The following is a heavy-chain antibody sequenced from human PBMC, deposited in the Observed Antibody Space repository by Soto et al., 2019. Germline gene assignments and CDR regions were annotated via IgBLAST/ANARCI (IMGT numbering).Heavy chain of an antibody. V-gene: IGHV1-18*01. CDR2: ISPHNFNT. Sequence: QVPLEQSGAEVKKPGDSVKVSCKASGYTFTHFYIAWVRQAPGQGLEWMGAISPHNFNTNFAQKFQGRVTLTTDTSTNTAYMELRSLTSDDTAVYYCARDEGGYDILTGYYKAHHFDYRGQGVLVTVSS. D-gene: IGHD3-9*01. CDR3: ARDEGGYDILTGYYKAHHFDY. J-gene: IGHJ4*02. CDR1: GYTFTHFY.